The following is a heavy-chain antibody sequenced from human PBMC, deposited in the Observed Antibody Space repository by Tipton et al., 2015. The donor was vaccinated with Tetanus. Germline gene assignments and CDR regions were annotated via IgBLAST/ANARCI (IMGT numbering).Heavy chain of an antibody. CDR1: GGSFSGYY. Sequence: TLSLTCAVYGGSFSGYYWSWIRQPPGKGLEWIGEINHSGSTNYNPSLKSRVTISVDTSKNQFSLKLSSVTAADTAVYYCARVLSSGSFRSYFDYWGQGTLVTVSS. CDR3: ARVLSSGSFRSYFDY. V-gene: IGHV4-34*01. CDR2: INHSGST. J-gene: IGHJ4*02. D-gene: IGHD2-15*01.